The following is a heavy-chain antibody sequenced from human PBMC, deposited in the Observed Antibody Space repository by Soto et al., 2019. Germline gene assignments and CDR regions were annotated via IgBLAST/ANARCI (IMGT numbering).Heavy chain of an antibody. CDR1: GITISNYP. D-gene: IGHD3-22*01. J-gene: IGHJ4*02. V-gene: IGHV3-23*01. Sequence: EVQLLESGGGLVQPGGSVRLSCAASGITISNYPMSWVRQARGKGLDWVSGISGSGDRTYYADSAKGRFTISKDISRNSLSLQLDSLGVEDTAVYFCVKDDGGYPSTAPHWGQGTLVTVPS. CDR3: VKDDGGYPSTAPH. CDR2: ISGSGDRT.